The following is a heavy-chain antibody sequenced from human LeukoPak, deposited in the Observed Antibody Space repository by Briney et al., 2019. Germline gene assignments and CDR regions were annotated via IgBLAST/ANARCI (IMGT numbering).Heavy chain of an antibody. Sequence: PSETLSLTCAVYGGSFSGYYWSWIRQPPGKGLEWIGEINHSGSTNYNPSLKSRVTISVDTPKNQFSLKLSSVTAADTAVYYCARVVLLWFGELIGNYYYMDVWGKGTTVTVSS. D-gene: IGHD3-10*01. V-gene: IGHV4-34*01. J-gene: IGHJ6*03. CDR3: ARVVLLWFGELIGNYYYMDV. CDR2: INHSGST. CDR1: GGSFSGYY.